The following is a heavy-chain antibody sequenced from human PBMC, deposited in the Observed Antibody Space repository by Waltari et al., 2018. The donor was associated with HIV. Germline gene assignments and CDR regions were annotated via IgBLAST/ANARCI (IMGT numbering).Heavy chain of an antibody. J-gene: IGHJ6*02. D-gene: IGHD6-13*01. Sequence: QVQLVESGGGVVQPGRSLRLSCAASGFTFSSYGMPWVRQAPGKGLEWVAVIWYDGSNKYYADSVKGRFTISRDNSKNTLYLQMNSLRAEDTAVYYCAREQQLAYYYYGMDVWGQGTTVTVSS. V-gene: IGHV3-33*01. CDR2: IWYDGSNK. CDR3: AREQQLAYYYYGMDV. CDR1: GFTFSSYG.